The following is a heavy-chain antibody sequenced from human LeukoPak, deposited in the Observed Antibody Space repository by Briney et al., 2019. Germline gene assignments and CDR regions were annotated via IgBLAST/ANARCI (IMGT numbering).Heavy chain of an antibody. Sequence: PSETLSLTCTVSGGSISSSSCYWGWIRQPPGKGLEWIGSIYYSGSTYYNPSLKSRVTISADTSKNQFSLNLRSVTAADTAVYYCYGGNSDDDSWGQGTLVTVSS. J-gene: IGHJ4*02. CDR3: YGGNSDDDS. V-gene: IGHV4-39*01. D-gene: IGHD4-23*01. CDR1: GGSISSSSCY. CDR2: IYYSGST.